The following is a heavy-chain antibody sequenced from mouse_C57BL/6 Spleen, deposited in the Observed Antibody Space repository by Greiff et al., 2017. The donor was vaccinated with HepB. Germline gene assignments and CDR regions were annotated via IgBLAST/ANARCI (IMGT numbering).Heavy chain of an antibody. CDR3: ARHDSNYAMDY. J-gene: IGHJ4*01. Sequence: EVKLMESGGGLVQPGGSLKLSCAASGFTFSDYGMAWVRQAPRKGPEWVAFISNLAYSIYYADTVTGRVTISRENAKNTLYLEMSSLRSEDTAMYYCARHDSNYAMDYWGQGTSVTVSS. CDR1: GFTFSDYG. CDR2: ISNLAYSI. D-gene: IGHD2-5*01. V-gene: IGHV5-15*01.